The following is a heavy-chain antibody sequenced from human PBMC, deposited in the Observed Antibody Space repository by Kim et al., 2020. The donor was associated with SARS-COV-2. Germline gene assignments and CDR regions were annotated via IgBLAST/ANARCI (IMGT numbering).Heavy chain of an antibody. CDR3: ARVGYCSSTSCYLMGVRLWFDP. Sequence: SETLSLTCAVYGGSFSGYYWSWIRQPPGKGLEWIGEINHSGSTNYNPSLKSRVTISVDTSKNQFSLKLSSVTAADTAVYYCARVGYCSSTSCYLMGVRLWFDPWGQGTLVTVSS. J-gene: IGHJ5*02. CDR1: GGSFSGYY. D-gene: IGHD2-2*01. V-gene: IGHV4-34*01. CDR2: INHSGST.